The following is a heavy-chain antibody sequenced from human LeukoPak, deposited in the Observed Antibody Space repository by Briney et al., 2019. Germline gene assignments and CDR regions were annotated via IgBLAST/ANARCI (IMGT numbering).Heavy chain of an antibody. CDR3: ARVRNWNYYDY. Sequence: GGSLRLSCVASGFTFTNYWMTWVRQAPGKGLEWVANMKQDGREKYYVDSVKGRFTTSRDNAKNSLYLQMNSLRDEDTAVYYCARVRNWNYYDYWGQGTLVTVSS. J-gene: IGHJ4*02. CDR2: MKQDGREK. D-gene: IGHD1-20*01. CDR1: GFTFTNYW. V-gene: IGHV3-7*01.